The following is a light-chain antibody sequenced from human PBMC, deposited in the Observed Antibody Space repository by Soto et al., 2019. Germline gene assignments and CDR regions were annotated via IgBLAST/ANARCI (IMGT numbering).Light chain of an antibody. J-gene: IGKJ1*01. CDR1: QSISSW. V-gene: IGKV1-5*01. Sequence: DIQVTQSPSTLSASVGDRVTITCRASQSISSWFAWYQQKPGKAPKLLSYDASSLERWVQSRFSGSGSGTEFTLTIRSLQPDDFATYYCKQYNSYSSFGQGTKVDIK. CDR2: DAS. CDR3: KQYNSYSS.